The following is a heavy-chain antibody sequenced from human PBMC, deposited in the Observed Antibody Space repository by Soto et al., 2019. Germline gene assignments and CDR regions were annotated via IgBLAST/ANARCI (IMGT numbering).Heavy chain of an antibody. CDR3: ARLNVPAYYYDSSGYYYFYYYGMDV. D-gene: IGHD3-22*01. J-gene: IGHJ6*02. V-gene: IGHV5-51*01. CDR2: IYPVDSDT. Sequence: PGESLKISCKGSGYSFTSYWIGWVRQMPGKGLEWKGIIYPVDSDTRYSPSFQGQVTISADKSISTAYLQWSSLKASDTAMYYCARLNVPAYYYDSSGYYYFYYYGMDVWGQGTTVTVSS. CDR1: GYSFTSYW.